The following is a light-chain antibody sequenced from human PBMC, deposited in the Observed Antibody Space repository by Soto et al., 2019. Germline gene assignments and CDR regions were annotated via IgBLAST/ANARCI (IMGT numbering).Light chain of an antibody. CDR1: QSLLHRNGHNY. CDR3: MQGLQIPWT. Sequence: DIVMTQSPLSLPVTPGESASIPCRSSQSLLHRNGHNYLNWYLQKPGQSPQLLIYLGSSRASGVPDRFSGIGSGTDFTLKISRVEAEDVGVYYCMQGLQIPWTFGQGTKVEI. J-gene: IGKJ1*01. V-gene: IGKV2-28*01. CDR2: LGS.